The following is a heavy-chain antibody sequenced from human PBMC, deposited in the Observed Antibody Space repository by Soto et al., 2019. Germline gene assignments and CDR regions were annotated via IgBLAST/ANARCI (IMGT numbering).Heavy chain of an antibody. CDR1: GFSLSTSGMC. CDR3: ARILVGEPGPYYYYGMDV. V-gene: IGHV2-70*11. D-gene: IGHD2-21*01. Sequence: SGPTLVNPTQTLTLNCTFSGFSLSTSGMCVSWIRQPPGKALEWLARIDWDDDKYYSTSLKTRLTISKDTSKNQVVLTMTNMDPVDTATYYCARILVGEPGPYYYYGMDVWGQGTTVTVSS. J-gene: IGHJ6*02. CDR2: IDWDDDK.